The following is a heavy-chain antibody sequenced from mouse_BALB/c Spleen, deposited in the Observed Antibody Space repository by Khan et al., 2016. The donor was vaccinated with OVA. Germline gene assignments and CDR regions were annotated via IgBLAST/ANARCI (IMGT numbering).Heavy chain of an antibody. Sequence: LVESGPELKKPGETVKISCKASGYTFTDYVMNWVKQSPGKGLKWMGWINTYTGKPTYADDFKGRFAFSLETSASTAYLQINSLKNEDTATYVVTMFHGGYWGQGTTLTVAS. V-gene: IGHV9-3-1*01. CDR1: GYTFTDYV. CDR3: TMFHGGY. CDR2: INTYTGKP. J-gene: IGHJ2*01.